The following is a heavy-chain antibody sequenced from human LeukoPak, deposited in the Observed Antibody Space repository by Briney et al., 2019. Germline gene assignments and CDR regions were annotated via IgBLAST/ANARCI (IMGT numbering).Heavy chain of an antibody. CDR3: ARPDTAMVRGYYFDY. CDR2: ISSSSSYI. CDR1: EFTFSSYS. D-gene: IGHD5-18*01. J-gene: IGHJ4*02. Sequence: GGSRGLSGAASEFTFSSYSMNWVRQAPGKGREGVSSISSSSSYIYYADSVKGRFTISRDNAKNSLYLQMNSLRAEDTAVYYCARPDTAMVRGYYFDYWGQGTLVTVSS. V-gene: IGHV3-21*01.